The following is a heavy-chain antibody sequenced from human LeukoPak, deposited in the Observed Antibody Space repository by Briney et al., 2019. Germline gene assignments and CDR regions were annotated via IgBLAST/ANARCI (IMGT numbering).Heavy chain of an antibody. CDR2: ISSNGGST. V-gene: IGHV3-64*01. CDR1: GFTFSSYA. Sequence: GGSLRLSCAASGFTFSSYAMHWVRQAPGKGLEYVSAISSNGGSTYYANSVKGGFTISRDNSKNTLYLQMGSLRAEDMAVYYCARGGSVVVLDAFDIWGQGTMVTVSS. J-gene: IGHJ3*02. D-gene: IGHD2-15*01. CDR3: ARGGSVVVLDAFDI.